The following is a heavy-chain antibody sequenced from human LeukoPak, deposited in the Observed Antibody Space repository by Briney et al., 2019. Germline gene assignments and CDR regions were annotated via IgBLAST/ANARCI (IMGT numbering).Heavy chain of an antibody. Sequence: GAPVKVSCKASGYTFISYAIHWVRQAPGQRLEWMGWINVGNGNTKYSQKFQGRVTITRDTSASTAYMELSSLRSEDTAVYYCARDRGAATGNWFDPWGQGTLVTVSS. V-gene: IGHV1-3*01. CDR3: ARDRGAATGNWFDP. CDR1: GYTFISYA. J-gene: IGHJ5*02. CDR2: INVGNGNT. D-gene: IGHD6-13*01.